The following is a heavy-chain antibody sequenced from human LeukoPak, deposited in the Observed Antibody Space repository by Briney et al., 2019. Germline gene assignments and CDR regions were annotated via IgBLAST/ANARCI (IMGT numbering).Heavy chain of an antibody. V-gene: IGHV3-30-3*01. CDR1: GFTFSSYA. CDR3: ARDFYPYCSGGSCYSLYYGMDV. Sequence: PGGSLRLSCAASGFTFSSYAMHWVRQAPGKGLEWVAAISYDGSNKYYADSVKGRFTISRDNSENTLYLQMNSLRAEDTAVYYCARDFYPYCSGGSCYSLYYGMDVWGQGTTVTVSS. D-gene: IGHD2-15*01. CDR2: ISYDGSNK. J-gene: IGHJ6*02.